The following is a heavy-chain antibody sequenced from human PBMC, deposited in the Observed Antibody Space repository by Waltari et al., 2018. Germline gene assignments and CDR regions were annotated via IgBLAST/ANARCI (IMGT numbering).Heavy chain of an antibody. V-gene: IGHV3-53*01. CDR2: SFAGGTT. Sequence: EVQLVDSGGGLIHPGGSLRLSCAAPGLRVSYNYMSWVRQAPGRGLEWVSVSFAGGTTYYSDAVKGRFTMSRDDSRNTLYLQMNSLAADDTAVYYCARAGLGSPLEWQRLFDSWGQGTLVTVSS. D-gene: IGHD3-3*01. CDR1: GLRVSYNY. J-gene: IGHJ4*02. CDR3: ARAGLGSPLEWQRLFDS.